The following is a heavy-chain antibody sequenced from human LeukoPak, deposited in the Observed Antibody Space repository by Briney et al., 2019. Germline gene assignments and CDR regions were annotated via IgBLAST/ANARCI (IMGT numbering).Heavy chain of an antibody. Sequence: GRSLRLSCAASGFTVSSNYMSWVRQAPGKGLEWVSVIYSGGSTYYADSVKGRFTISRDNSKNTLYLQMNSLRAEDTAVYYCARVMYDYVWGSYHAWGQGTLVTVSS. V-gene: IGHV3-53*01. CDR1: GFTVSSNY. CDR2: IYSGGST. J-gene: IGHJ5*02. D-gene: IGHD3-16*02. CDR3: ARVMYDYVWGSYHA.